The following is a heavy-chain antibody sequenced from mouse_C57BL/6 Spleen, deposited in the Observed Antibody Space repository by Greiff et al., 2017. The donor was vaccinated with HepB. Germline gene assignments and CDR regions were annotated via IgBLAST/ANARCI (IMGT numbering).Heavy chain of an antibody. J-gene: IGHJ3*01. CDR1: GFNIKDDY. Sequence: DVQLQESGAELVRPGASVKLSCTASGFNIKDDYMHWVKQRPEQGLEWIGWIDPENGDTEYASKFQGKATITADTSSNTAYLQLSSLTSEDTAVYYCTTSDNWDGTYWGQGTLVTVSA. D-gene: IGHD4-1*01. CDR2: IDPENGDT. V-gene: IGHV14-4*01. CDR3: TTSDNWDGTY.